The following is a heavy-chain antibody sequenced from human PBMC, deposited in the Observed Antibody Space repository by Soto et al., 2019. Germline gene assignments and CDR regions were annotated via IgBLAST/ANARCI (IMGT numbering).Heavy chain of an antibody. J-gene: IGHJ4*02. V-gene: IGHV1-69*01. CDR3: ARQTRDIPMVPFDD. CDR1: AGTFNRYA. Sequence: QAQLVQSGAEVKNPGSSVKVSCMSSAGTFNRYAINWVRQAPGHGLEWLGGLVPLFGTPNYAQKFQDRVTIAADESTNTTSMELRGLTSDDTAVYYCARQTRDIPMVPFDDWCQGTLVTVSS. CDR2: LVPLFGTP. D-gene: IGHD5-18*01.